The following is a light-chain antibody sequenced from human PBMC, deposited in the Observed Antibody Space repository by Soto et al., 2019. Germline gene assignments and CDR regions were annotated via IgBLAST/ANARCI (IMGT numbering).Light chain of an antibody. CDR2: GAT. V-gene: IGKV3-20*01. CDR1: QSVSSRY. Sequence: EIVLTQSPGTLSMSPGERATLSCRASQSVSSRYVAWHQQKPGQAPRLLLSGATNRATGIPDRFSGSGSGTDFTLTISRLEPEDFAVYYCQQYSNSPFTFGPATKVDIK. J-gene: IGKJ3*01. CDR3: QQYSNSPFT.